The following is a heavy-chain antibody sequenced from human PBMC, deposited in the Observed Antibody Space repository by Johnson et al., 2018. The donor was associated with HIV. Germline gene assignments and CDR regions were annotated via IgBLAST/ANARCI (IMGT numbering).Heavy chain of an antibody. Sequence: QVQLVESGGGVVRPGGSLRLSCAAFGFTFDDYGMSWVRQAPGKGLEWVAVISYDGSNKYYDASVQGRFTLSRDNSKNTLYLQMNSLRAEDTAVYYCAKDQTPHLAAAGDDAFDIWGQGTMVTVSS. D-gene: IGHD6-13*01. CDR3: AKDQTPHLAAAGDDAFDI. V-gene: IGHV3-30*18. J-gene: IGHJ3*02. CDR1: GFTFDDYG. CDR2: ISYDGSNK.